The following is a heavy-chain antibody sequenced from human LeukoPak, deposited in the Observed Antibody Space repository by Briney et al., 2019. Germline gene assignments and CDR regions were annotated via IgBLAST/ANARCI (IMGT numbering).Heavy chain of an antibody. CDR2: INPNSGGT. CDR1: GYTFTGYY. V-gene: IGHV1-2*06. D-gene: IGHD5-12*01. J-gene: IGHJ4*02. CDR3: ARDMWQWLPFDY. Sequence: ASVKVSCKTSGYTFTGYYMHWVRQAPGQGLEWMGRINPNSGGTNYAQKFQGRVTMTRDTSISTAYMELSRLRSDDTAVYYCARDMWQWLPFDYWGQGTLVTVSS.